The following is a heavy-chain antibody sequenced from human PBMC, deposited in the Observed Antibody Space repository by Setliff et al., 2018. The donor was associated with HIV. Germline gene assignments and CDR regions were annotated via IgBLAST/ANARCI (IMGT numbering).Heavy chain of an antibody. Sequence: GGSLRLSCAASGFTVSSTYMSWVRQSPVRGLEWVSVVYSAGNTYYADSVKGRFTVSRDESENSLYLQMNSLRAEDTAVYYCARDATRGGDMDVWAKGTTVTVSS. CDR1: GFTVSSTY. CDR3: ARDATRGGDMDV. V-gene: IGHV3-53*01. J-gene: IGHJ6*03. CDR2: VYSAGNT. D-gene: IGHD2-15*01.